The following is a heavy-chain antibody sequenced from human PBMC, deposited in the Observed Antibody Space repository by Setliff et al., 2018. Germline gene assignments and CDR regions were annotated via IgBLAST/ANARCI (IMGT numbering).Heavy chain of an antibody. CDR1: GGSFSTYY. CDR3: ARDWRGHSGSYLY. J-gene: IGHJ4*02. V-gene: IGHV4-34*01. Sequence: SETLSLTCAVYGGSFSTYYWIWIRQPPGKGLEWIGEINHSGSTNYSPSLKSRVTISVDTSKNQFSLKLSSVTAADTAVYYCARDWRGHSGSYLYWGQGTLVTVSS. D-gene: IGHD1-26*01. CDR2: INHSGST.